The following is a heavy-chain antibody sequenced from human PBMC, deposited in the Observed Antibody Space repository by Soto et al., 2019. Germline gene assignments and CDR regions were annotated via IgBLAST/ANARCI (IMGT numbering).Heavy chain of an antibody. CDR2: IIPILHST. Sequence: QVQLVQSGAEVKKPGSLVKVSCKASGGTLSTYAISWVRQAPGQGLEWMGGIIPILHSTNIAQRFQGRVTVTADESTGTVYMELSSLRFEDTAVYYCARNQLLQGDYYYAMDVWGQGTTVTVSS. CDR3: ARNQLLQGDYYYAMDV. J-gene: IGHJ6*02. CDR1: GGTLSTYA. D-gene: IGHD2-2*01. V-gene: IGHV1-69*01.